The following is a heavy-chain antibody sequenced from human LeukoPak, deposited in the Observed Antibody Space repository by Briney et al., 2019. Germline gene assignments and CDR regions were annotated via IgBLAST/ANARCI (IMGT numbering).Heavy chain of an antibody. J-gene: IGHJ5*02. CDR2: IKQDGSEK. CDR3: ARDDCSSISCYHNWFDP. V-gene: IGHV3-7*01. Sequence: GGSLGLSCAASGFTFSSYWMSWVRQAPGKGLEWVANIKQDGSEKCYVDSVKGRFTISRDNAKNSLYLQMNSLRAEDTAVYYCARDDCSSISCYHNWFDPWGQGTLVTVSS. D-gene: IGHD2-2*01. CDR1: GFTFSSYW.